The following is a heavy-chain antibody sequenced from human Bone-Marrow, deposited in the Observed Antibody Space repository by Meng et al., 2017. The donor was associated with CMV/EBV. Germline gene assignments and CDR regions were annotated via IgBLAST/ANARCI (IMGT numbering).Heavy chain of an antibody. J-gene: IGHJ4*02. CDR1: GFTFSNAW. CDR3: TTVKLGAYLNY. V-gene: IGHV3-15*01. CDR2: IKSKPNGETT. Sequence: GESRKISCAASGFTFSNAWMTWVRQAPGKGLEWVGLIKSKPNGETTDYAAPVKGRFSVSRDDAKNTVYLQMNSLKIEDTAVYYCTTVKLGAYLNYWGRGTLVTFSS. D-gene: IGHD1-26*01.